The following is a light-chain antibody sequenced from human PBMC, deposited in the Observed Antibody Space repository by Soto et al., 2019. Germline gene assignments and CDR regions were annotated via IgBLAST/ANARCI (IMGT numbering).Light chain of an antibody. J-gene: IGLJ2*01. CDR3: SSYTSGSAFVL. CDR2: DVS. V-gene: IGLV2-14*03. Sequence: QSVLTQPASVSGSPGQSITISCTGTSNDVGGYNYVSWYQKHPGKAPKLVIYDVSHRPSGVSNRFSGSKSANTASLTVSGLRAEDEADYYCSSYTSGSAFVLFGGGTKVTVL. CDR1: SNDVGGYNY.